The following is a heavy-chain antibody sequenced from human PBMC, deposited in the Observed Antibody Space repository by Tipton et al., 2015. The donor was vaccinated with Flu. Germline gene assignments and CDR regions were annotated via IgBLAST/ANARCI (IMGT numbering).Heavy chain of an antibody. D-gene: IGHD1-26*01. Sequence: LRLSCTVSGGSISSYYWSWIRQPPGKGLEWIGSIYYSGSTYYNPSLKSRVTISVDTSKNQFSLKLSSVTAADTAVYYCASSIVGATTPPLAFDYWGQGTLVTVSS. V-gene: IGHV4-39*07. CDR1: GGSISSYY. CDR2: IYYSGST. J-gene: IGHJ4*02. CDR3: ASSIVGATTPPLAFDY.